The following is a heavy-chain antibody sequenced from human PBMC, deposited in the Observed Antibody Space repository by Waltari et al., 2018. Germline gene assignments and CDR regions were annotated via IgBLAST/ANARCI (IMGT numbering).Heavy chain of an antibody. CDR3: GRGSAFGIDN. J-gene: IGHJ4*02. D-gene: IGHD1-20*01. CDR1: GGSIRGDYD. Sequence: QVQLQESGQGLVKPSENLSLTCAVSGGSIRGDYDWSSIRQPPGKGLEWGGYIYGRSASTNYNPSLKNRVTISNDTSKNQFSLKLSSVTAADTAVYYCGRGSAFGIDNWGQGILVTVSS. V-gene: IGHV4-59*12. CDR2: IYGRSAST.